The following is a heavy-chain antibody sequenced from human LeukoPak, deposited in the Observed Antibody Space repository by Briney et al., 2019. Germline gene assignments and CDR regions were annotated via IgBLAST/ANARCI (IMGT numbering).Heavy chain of an antibody. Sequence: ASVKVSCKASGYTFTSYYMHWVRQAPGQGLEWMGIINPSGGSTSYAQKFQGRVTMTRDTSTSTVYMELSSLRSEDTAVYYCARDRGRDDYVWGSYRYPYYYYGMDVWGQGTTVTVS. CDR3: ARDRGRDDYVWGSYRYPYYYYGMDV. CDR2: INPSGGST. J-gene: IGHJ6*02. V-gene: IGHV1-46*01. D-gene: IGHD3-16*02. CDR1: GYTFTSYY.